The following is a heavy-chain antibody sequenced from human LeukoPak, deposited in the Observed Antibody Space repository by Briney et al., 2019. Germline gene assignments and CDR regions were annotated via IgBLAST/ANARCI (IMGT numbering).Heavy chain of an antibody. CDR1: GFTFSSYS. CDR3: AKDYGMGIAARLLRYYYMDV. CDR2: ISSSSSYI. V-gene: IGHV3-21*04. D-gene: IGHD6-6*01. Sequence: GGSLRLSCAASGFTFSSYSMNWVRQAPGKGLEWVSSISSSSSYIYYADSVEGRFTISRDNAKNSLYLQMNSLRAEDTAVYYCAKDYGMGIAARLLRYYYMDVWGKGTTVTVSS. J-gene: IGHJ6*03.